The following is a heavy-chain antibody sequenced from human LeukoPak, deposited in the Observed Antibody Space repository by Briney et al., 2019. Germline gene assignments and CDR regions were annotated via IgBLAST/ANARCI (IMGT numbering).Heavy chain of an antibody. D-gene: IGHD5-18*01. Sequence: PGGSLRPSWPAPGFTFTRFPMAWVRQAPGKGLGWVWAISGSGGTTYYADSVKGRFTISRDNAKNTLYLQMSSLRAEDTAIYYCAKDRAGKTAMVRDFEYWGQGTLVTVSS. CDR1: GFTFTRFP. CDR3: AKDRAGKTAMVRDFEY. J-gene: IGHJ4*02. CDR2: ISGSGGTT. V-gene: IGHV3-23*01.